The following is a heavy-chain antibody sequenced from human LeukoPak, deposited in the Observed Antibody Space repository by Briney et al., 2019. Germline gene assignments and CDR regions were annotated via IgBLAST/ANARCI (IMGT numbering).Heavy chain of an antibody. CDR3: ARGSIGGATFDSFDY. Sequence: GASLKVSCKASVYTFTGYYIHWVRQAPGQGLEWMGWINPNSGCTNYAQKVQGRVTMNRDTSISPDYIDRSRVPSNDRHGYYCARGSIGGATFDSFDYWGQGTLVTVPS. CDR2: INPNSGCT. V-gene: IGHV1-2*02. J-gene: IGHJ4*02. CDR1: VYTFTGYY. D-gene: IGHD1-26*01.